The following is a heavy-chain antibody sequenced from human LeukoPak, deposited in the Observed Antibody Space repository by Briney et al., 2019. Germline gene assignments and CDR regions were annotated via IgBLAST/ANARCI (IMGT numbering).Heavy chain of an antibody. Sequence: GGSLRFSCVVSGFTFSSYWMSWVRQAPGKGLEWVSSISGSGDTTYFADSVRGRFTLSRDNSRNTLFLQMDSLRVDDTAVYYCAKAKGGLWGQGTLVTVSS. CDR2: ISGSGDTT. CDR3: AKAKGGL. J-gene: IGHJ4*02. D-gene: IGHD2-15*01. V-gene: IGHV3-23*01. CDR1: GFTFSSYW.